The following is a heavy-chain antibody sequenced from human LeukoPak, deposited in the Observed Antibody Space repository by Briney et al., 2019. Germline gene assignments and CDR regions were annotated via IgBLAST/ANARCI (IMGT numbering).Heavy chain of an antibody. V-gene: IGHV1-2*06. CDR2: INPNSGST. J-gene: IGHJ4*02. CDR1: GYTFTGYY. D-gene: IGHD3-22*01. CDR3: ARVDYYDSSGQFDY. Sequence: ASVKVSCKASGYTFTGYYMHWMRQAPGQGLEWMGRINPNSGSTNYAQKFQGRVTMTRDTSISTAYMQLSSLRSDDTAVYYCARVDYYDSSGQFDYWGQGTLVTVSS.